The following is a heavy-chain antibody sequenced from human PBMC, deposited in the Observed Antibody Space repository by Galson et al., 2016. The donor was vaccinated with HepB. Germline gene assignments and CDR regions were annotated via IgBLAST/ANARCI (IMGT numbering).Heavy chain of an antibody. CDR2: ISWNSNSI. CDR1: GFTFDDHV. CDR3: AKDRQFKNMGRQGMDV. V-gene: IGHV3-9*01. Sequence: SLRLSCAASGFTFDDHVMYWVRQAPGKGLEWVAAISWNSNSIGYADSVQGRFTISRDNAKNSLYLQMNSLRAEDTALYYCAKDRQFKNMGRQGMDVWGQGTTVTVSS. J-gene: IGHJ6*02. D-gene: IGHD1-1*01.